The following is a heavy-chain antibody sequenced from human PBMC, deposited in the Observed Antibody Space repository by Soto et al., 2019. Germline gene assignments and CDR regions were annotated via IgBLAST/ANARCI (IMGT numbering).Heavy chain of an antibody. V-gene: IGHV5-51*01. CDR1: GYSFTSYW. Sequence: PGESLKISCKGSGYSFTSYWIGWVRQMPGKGLEWMGIIYPGDSDTRYSPSFQGQVTISADKSISTAYLQWSSLKASDTAMYYCARQIDPLTTVSPFDYWGQGTLVTVSS. CDR3: ARQIDPLTTVSPFDY. CDR2: IYPGDSDT. D-gene: IGHD4-17*01. J-gene: IGHJ4*02.